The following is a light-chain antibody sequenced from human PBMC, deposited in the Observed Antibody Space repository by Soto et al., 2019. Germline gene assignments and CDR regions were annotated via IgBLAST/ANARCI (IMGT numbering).Light chain of an antibody. J-gene: IGKJ2*01. CDR3: QQSYNTPYT. CDR1: QSISSY. Sequence: DIQMTQSPSSLSASVGDRVTITCRASQSISSYLNWFQQIPGKAPKLLIYGASSLQSGVPSRFSGSGSGTEFTLTISSLQPEDFATYYCQQSYNTPYTFGLGTNLEIK. V-gene: IGKV1-39*01. CDR2: GAS.